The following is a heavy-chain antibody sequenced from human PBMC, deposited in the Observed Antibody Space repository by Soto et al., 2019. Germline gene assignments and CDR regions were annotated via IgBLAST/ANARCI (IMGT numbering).Heavy chain of an antibody. CDR3: ARDKTGLAGDLVDY. CDR2: INSDESST. CDR1: GFTFSRYW. Sequence: EVQLVESGGGLVQPGGSLRLSCAASGFTFSRYWMHWVRQAPGKGLMWVSRINSDESSTTYADSVKVRFTIARDTAKNTLYLQMNSLRAEDTAVYYCARDKTGLAGDLVDYWGQGTLVTVSS. J-gene: IGHJ4*02. V-gene: IGHV3-74*01. D-gene: IGHD1-26*01.